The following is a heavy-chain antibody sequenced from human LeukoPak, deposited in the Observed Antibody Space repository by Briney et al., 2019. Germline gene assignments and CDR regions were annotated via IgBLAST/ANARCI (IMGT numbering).Heavy chain of an antibody. J-gene: IGHJ4*02. CDR2: INYSGNT. Sequence: PSETLSLTCTVSGGSISRSNYYWVWLRQPPGKGLEWIATINYSGNTYYNPPLKSRVTISVDTSKNQFSLKLSSVTAADTAVYCCARYWGPYDNSGSYFDYWGQGTLVTVSS. D-gene: IGHD3-22*01. CDR3: ARYWGPYDNSGSYFDY. CDR1: GGSISRSNYY. V-gene: IGHV4-39*01.